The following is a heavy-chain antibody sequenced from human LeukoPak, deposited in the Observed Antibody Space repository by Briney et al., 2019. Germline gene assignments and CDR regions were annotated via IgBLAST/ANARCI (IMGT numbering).Heavy chain of an antibody. V-gene: IGHV3-33*01. CDR2: IWYDGSNK. J-gene: IGHJ6*04. CDR1: GFTFSSYG. CDR3: ALAGVRNYGMDV. D-gene: IGHD3-10*01. Sequence: GRSLRLSCAASGFTFSSYGMHWVRQAPGKGLERVAVIWYDGSNKYYADSVKGRFTISRDNSKNTLYLQMNSLRAEDTAVYYCALAGVRNYGMDVWGKGTTVTVSS.